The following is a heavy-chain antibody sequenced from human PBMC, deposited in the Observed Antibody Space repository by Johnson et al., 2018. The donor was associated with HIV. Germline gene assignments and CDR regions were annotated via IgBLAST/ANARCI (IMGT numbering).Heavy chain of an antibody. D-gene: IGHD4-23*01. V-gene: IGHV3-33*08. CDR1: GFTFSSYA. Sequence: VQLVESGGGVVQPGRSLRLSCAASGFTFSSYAMHWVRQAPGKGLEWVAVIWYDGSNKYYADSVKGRFTISRDNSKNTLYLQMNSLRAEDTAVDYCARARWRVDDAFDIWGQGTMVTVSS. CDR3: ARARWRVDDAFDI. CDR2: IWYDGSNK. J-gene: IGHJ3*02.